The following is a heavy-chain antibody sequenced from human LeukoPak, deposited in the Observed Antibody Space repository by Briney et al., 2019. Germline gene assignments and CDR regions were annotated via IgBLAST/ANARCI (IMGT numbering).Heavy chain of an antibody. CDR3: ARVRSAVVVPAAIFGY. J-gene: IGHJ4*02. CDR1: GFTFSSYW. V-gene: IGHV3-7*01. Sequence: PGGSLRLSCAASGFTFSSYWMSWVRQAPGKGLEWVANIKQDGSEKHYVDSVKGRFTISRDNAKNSLYLQMNSLRAEDTAVYYCARVRSAVVVPAAIFGYWGQGTLVTVSS. CDR2: IKQDGSEK. D-gene: IGHD2-2*02.